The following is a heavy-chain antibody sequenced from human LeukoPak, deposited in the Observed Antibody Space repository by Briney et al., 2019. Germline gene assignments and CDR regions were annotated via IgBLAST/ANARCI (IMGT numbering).Heavy chain of an antibody. D-gene: IGHD2-21*02. Sequence: SETLSLTCSVSGGSISSYYWSWIRQTAGKGLEWIGCVYTSGDAKYNPTLESRVSMSLDTSKNQFFLKLTSVTAADTAVYYCARYGDPNYYFDYWGQGTLVTVSS. J-gene: IGHJ4*02. CDR1: GGSISSYY. CDR2: VYTSGDA. CDR3: ARYGDPNYYFDY. V-gene: IGHV4-4*07.